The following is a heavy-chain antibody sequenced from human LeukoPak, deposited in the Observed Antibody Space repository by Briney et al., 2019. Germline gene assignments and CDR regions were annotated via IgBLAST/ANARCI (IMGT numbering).Heavy chain of an antibody. J-gene: IGHJ3*02. CDR2: IYHSGST. Sequence: SETLSLTCTVSGGSISSYYWNWIRQPPGKGLEWIGYIYHSGSTYYNPSLKSRVTISVDRSKNQFSLKLSSVTAADTAVYYCARGDVDDFWSGHLYDAFDIWGQGTMVTVSS. CDR3: ARGDVDDFWSGHLYDAFDI. CDR1: GGSISSYY. V-gene: IGHV4-4*09. D-gene: IGHD3-3*01.